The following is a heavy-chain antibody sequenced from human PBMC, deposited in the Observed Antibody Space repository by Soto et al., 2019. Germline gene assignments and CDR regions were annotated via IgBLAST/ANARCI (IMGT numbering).Heavy chain of an antibody. V-gene: IGHV4-30-4*01. CDR2: IYYSGST. D-gene: IGHD3-16*02. J-gene: IGHJ4*02. CDR1: GGSISSGDYY. CDR3: ARGGDVWGSYRSRGYFDY. Sequence: PSETLSLTCTVSGGSISSGDYYWSWIRQPPRKGLEWIGYIYYSGSTYYNPSLKSRVTISVDTSKNQFSLKLSSVTAADTAVYYCARGGDVWGSYRSRGYFDYWGQGTLVTVSS.